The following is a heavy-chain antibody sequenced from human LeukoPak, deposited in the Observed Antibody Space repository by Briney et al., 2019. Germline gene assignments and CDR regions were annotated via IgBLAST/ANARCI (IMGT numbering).Heavy chain of an antibody. CDR3: ARTAGWSYGFDY. CDR1: GGSISSGGYY. J-gene: IGHJ4*02. Sequence: PSQTLSLTCTVSGGSISSGGYYWTWIRQHPGKGLEWIGYIYNSGTTYYNPSLGSRVTISGDTSKNQFSLKLSSVTAADTAMYYCARTAGWSYGFDYWGQGTLVTVSS. V-gene: IGHV4-31*03. D-gene: IGHD5-18*01. CDR2: IYNSGTT.